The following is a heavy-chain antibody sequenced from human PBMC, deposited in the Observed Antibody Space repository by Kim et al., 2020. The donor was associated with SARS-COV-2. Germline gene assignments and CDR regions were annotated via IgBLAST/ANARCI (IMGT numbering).Heavy chain of an antibody. CDR3: AKKRGGVSGASDI. V-gene: IGHV3-23*01. D-gene: IGHD2-8*02. Sequence: GSLRLSCAASGFTFSNYAMGWVRQAPGKGLEWVSGISGSGDSTYYVGSVKGRFTISRDNSKNTLYLQMTSLRAEDTAMYYCAKKRGGVSGASDIWGQGTMVTVSS. J-gene: IGHJ3*02. CDR1: GFTFSNYA. CDR2: ISGSGDST.